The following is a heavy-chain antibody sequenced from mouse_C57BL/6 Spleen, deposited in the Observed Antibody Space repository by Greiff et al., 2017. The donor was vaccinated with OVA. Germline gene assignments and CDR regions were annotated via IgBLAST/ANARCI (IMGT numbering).Heavy chain of an antibody. V-gene: IGHV1-55*01. CDR1: GYTFTSYW. CDR2: FYPGSGST. D-gene: IGHD1-1*01. Sequence: QVQLQQPGAELVKPGASVKMSCKASGYTFTSYWITWVKQRPGQGLEWIGDFYPGSGSTNYNEKFKSKATLTVDTSSSTAYMQLSSLTSEDSAVYYCARNYYGSRSYFDYWGQGTTLTVSA. J-gene: IGHJ2*01. CDR3: ARNYYGSRSYFDY.